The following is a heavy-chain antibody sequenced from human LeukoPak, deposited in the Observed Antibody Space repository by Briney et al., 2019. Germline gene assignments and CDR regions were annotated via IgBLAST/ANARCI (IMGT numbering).Heavy chain of an antibody. CDR3: GRNKTALVKPFDK. CDR1: GGSISSSSYY. Sequence: SETLSLTCTVSGGSISSSSYYWGWIRQPPGKGLEWIGSIYYSGSTYYNPSLKSRVTISVDTSKNQFSLKLSSVTAADTAVYYWGRNKTALVKPFDKGGQEPLVTVSS. D-gene: IGHD5-18*01. CDR2: IYYSGST. J-gene: IGHJ4*02. V-gene: IGHV4-39*07.